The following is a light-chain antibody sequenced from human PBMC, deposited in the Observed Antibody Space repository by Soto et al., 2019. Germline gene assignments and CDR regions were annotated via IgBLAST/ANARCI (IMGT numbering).Light chain of an antibody. CDR1: QSVSSY. J-gene: IGKJ5*01. V-gene: IGKV3-11*01. CDR2: DAS. Sequence: EIVLTQSPATLSLSPGERATLSCSASQSVSSYLAWYQQKPAQAPRLLIYDASNRATGIPARFSGSGSGTDFTLTISSLEPEDFAVYYCQQRGNWPITFGQGTRLEIK. CDR3: QQRGNWPIT.